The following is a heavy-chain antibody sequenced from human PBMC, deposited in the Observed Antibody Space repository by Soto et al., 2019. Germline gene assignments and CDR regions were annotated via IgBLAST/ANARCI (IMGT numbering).Heavy chain of an antibody. V-gene: IGHV3-30*18. CDR3: AKAYSSGARDAFDI. J-gene: IGHJ3*02. D-gene: IGHD6-19*01. CDR1: GFTFNSYG. CDR2: ISYDGSDK. Sequence: QVQLVESGGGVVQPGRSLRLSCAASGFTFNSYGMHWVRQAPGKGLEWVAVISYDGSDKYYADSVKGRFTISRDNSKNTLYLQMNSLRAEDTAVYYCAKAYSSGARDAFDIWGQGTMVTVSS.